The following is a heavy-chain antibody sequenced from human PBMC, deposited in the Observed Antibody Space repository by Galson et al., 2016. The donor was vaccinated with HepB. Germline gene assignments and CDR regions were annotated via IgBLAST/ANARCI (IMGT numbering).Heavy chain of an antibody. D-gene: IGHD3-16*01. Sequence: SLRLSCAASGFTFNYYAMSWVRQAPGKGLEWVSAIGGSGGRTYYADSVKGRFTISRDNSKNTLYLQMNSLRAADTAVYYCAKDRGGAVPNWFDPRGQGTLVTVSA. J-gene: IGHJ5*02. CDR2: IGGSGGRT. CDR3: AKDRGGAVPNWFDP. CDR1: GFTFNYYA. V-gene: IGHV3-23*01.